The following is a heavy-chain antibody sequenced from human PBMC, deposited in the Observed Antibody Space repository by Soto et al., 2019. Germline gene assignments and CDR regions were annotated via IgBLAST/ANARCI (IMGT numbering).Heavy chain of an antibody. CDR1: GGTFSSYA. V-gene: IGHV1-69*12. Sequence: QVQLVQSGAEVKKPGSSVKVSCKASGGTFSSYAISWVRQAPGQGLEWMGGIIPIFGTANYAQKFQGRVTITADESTSTAYMELSRLRSEDTAVYYCARGHRWGTRHCYRNWFDPWGQGNLVTVSS. CDR3: ARGHRWGTRHCYRNWFDP. J-gene: IGHJ5*02. CDR2: IIPIFGTA. D-gene: IGHD2-21*02.